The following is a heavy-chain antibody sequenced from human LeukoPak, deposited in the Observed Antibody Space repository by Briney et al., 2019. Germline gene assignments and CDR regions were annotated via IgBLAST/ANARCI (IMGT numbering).Heavy chain of an antibody. CDR1: GGSISSNSYY. CDR2: IYYSGST. Sequence: SETLSLTCAVSGGSISSNSYYWGWIRQPPGKGLEWIGSIYYSGSTYYNPSLKSRVTISVDTSKNQFSLKLSSVTAADTAVYYCAREFLRGYCSGGSCYGDDYWGQGTLVTVSS. V-gene: IGHV4-39*07. CDR3: AREFLRGYCSGGSCYGDDY. J-gene: IGHJ4*02. D-gene: IGHD2-15*01.